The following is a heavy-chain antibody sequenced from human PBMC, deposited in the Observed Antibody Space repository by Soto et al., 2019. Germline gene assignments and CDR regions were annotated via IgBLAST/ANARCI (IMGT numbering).Heavy chain of an antibody. CDR1: GYTFTSYA. CDR2: INAGNGNT. CDR3: ARTKLLHMTTTDY. D-gene: IGHD1-26*01. Sequence: ASVKVSCKASGYTFTSYAMHWVRQAPGQRLEWMGWINAGNGNTKYSQKFQGRVTITRDTSTSTTYKELSSLRYEDTAVYYCARTKLLHMTTTDYWGQGTLVTVSS. J-gene: IGHJ4*02. V-gene: IGHV1-3*01.